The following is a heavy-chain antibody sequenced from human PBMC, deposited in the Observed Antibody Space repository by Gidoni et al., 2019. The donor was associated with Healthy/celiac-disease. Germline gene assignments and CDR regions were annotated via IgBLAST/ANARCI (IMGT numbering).Heavy chain of an antibody. CDR3: TTDFSTVVTQENLDDY. CDR2: IKSKTDGGTT. J-gene: IGHJ4*02. V-gene: IGHV3-15*01. D-gene: IGHD2-21*02. Sequence: EVQLVESGGGLVRPGGSLRLSCAASGFPFSNAWTSWVRQAPGKGLEWVGRIKSKTDGGTTDYAAPVKGRFTISRDDSKNTLYLQMNSLKTEDTAVYYCTTDFSTVVTQENLDDYWGQGTLVTVSS. CDR1: GFPFSNAW.